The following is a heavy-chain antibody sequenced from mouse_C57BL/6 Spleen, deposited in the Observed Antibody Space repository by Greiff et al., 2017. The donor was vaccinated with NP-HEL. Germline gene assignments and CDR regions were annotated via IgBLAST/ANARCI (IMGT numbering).Heavy chain of an antibody. J-gene: IGHJ4*01. CDR2: INPNNGGT. CDR1: GYTFTDYY. CDR3: ASYDYVGYYYAMDY. V-gene: IGHV1-26*01. Sequence: VQLQQSGPELVKPGASVKISCKASGYTFTDYYMNWVKQSHGKSLEWIGDINPNNGGTSYNQKFKGKATLTVDKSSSTAYMELRSLTSEDSAVYYCASYDYVGYYYAMDYWGQGTSVTVSS. D-gene: IGHD2-4*01.